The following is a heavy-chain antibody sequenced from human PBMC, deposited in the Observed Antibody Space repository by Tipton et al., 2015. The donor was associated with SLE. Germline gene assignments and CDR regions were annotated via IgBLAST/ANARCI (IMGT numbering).Heavy chain of an antibody. CDR2: ISDSGNT. J-gene: IGHJ3*02. D-gene: IGHD2-2*01. CDR1: GDSLRTYY. Sequence: TLSLTCSVSGDSLRTYYWSWIRQPPGKGLEWIGYISDSGNTDYNPSLESRVTISVETSKNQFSLKVTSVTAADTAVYYCARWIAVPATANSDAFDIWGQGTMVTVSS. V-gene: IGHV4-59*01. CDR3: ARWIAVPATANSDAFDI.